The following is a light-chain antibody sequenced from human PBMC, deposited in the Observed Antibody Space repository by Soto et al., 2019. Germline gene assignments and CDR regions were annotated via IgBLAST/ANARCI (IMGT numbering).Light chain of an antibody. CDR1: SSDVGGYNY. V-gene: IGLV2-14*03. CDR2: DVT. Sequence: QSVLTQPASVSGSPGQSITISCTGTSSDVGGYNYVSWYQHHPGEAPKLMIYDVTNRPSGVSNRFSGSKSGNTASLTISGLQAEDEADYYCSSYTSSSTLVVFGGGTKLTVL. J-gene: IGLJ2*01. CDR3: SSYTSSSTLVV.